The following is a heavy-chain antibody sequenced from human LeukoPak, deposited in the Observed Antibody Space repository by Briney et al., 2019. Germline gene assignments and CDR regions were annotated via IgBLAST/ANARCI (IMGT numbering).Heavy chain of an antibody. CDR3: ARRKRGEYRGIYYYYMDV. J-gene: IGHJ6*03. CDR1: GGSISRYY. V-gene: IGHV4-4*09. Sequence: PSETLSLTCTVSGGSISRYYWSWIRQPPGKGLEWIGYIYTSGSTNYNPSLKSRVTISVDTSKNQFSLKLSSVTAADTAVYYCARRKRGEYRGIYYYYMDVWGKGTTVTVSS. D-gene: IGHD3-16*01. CDR2: IYTSGST.